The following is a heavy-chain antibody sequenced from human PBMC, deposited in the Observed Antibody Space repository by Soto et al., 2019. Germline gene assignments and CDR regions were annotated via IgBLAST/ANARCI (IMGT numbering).Heavy chain of an antibody. Sequence: QVQLQESGPGLVKPSQTLSLTCTVSGGSISSGGYYWSWIRQHPGKGLEWIGYIYYSGSTYYNPSHKSRVTISVDTSKNQFSLKLSSVTAADTAVYCCARRGGDCISTSCYLDYWGQGTLVTVSS. CDR3: ARRGGDCISTSCYLDY. J-gene: IGHJ4*02. CDR2: IYYSGST. D-gene: IGHD2-2*01. V-gene: IGHV4-31*03. CDR1: GGSISSGGYY.